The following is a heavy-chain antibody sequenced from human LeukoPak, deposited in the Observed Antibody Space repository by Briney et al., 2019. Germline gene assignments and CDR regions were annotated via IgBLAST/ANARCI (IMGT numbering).Heavy chain of an antibody. CDR1: GFTFSRYS. Sequence: GGSLRLSCAASGFTFSRYSMNWVRQAPGKGLEWVSYISSSSSTIYYADSVKGRLTISRDNAKNSLYLQMNSLRDEDTAVYFCARDPGHSPVGESKHNDYWGQGTLVTVSS. CDR3: ARDPGHSPVGESKHNDY. D-gene: IGHD3-10*01. CDR2: ISSSSSTI. V-gene: IGHV3-48*02. J-gene: IGHJ4*02.